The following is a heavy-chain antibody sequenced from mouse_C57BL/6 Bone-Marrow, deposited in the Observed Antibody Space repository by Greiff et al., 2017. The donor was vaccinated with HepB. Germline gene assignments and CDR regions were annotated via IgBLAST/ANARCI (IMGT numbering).Heavy chain of an antibody. CDR3: ARDAGRDKAWFAY. V-gene: IGHV7-1*01. J-gene: IGHJ3*01. CDR2: SRNKANDYTT. Sequence: EVKLVESGGGLVQSGRSLRLSCATSGFTFSDFYMEWVRQAPGKGLEWIAASRNKANDYTTEYSASVKGRFIVSRDTSQSILYLQMNALRAEDTAIYYCARDAGRDKAWFAYWGQGTLVTVSA. CDR1: GFTFSDFY.